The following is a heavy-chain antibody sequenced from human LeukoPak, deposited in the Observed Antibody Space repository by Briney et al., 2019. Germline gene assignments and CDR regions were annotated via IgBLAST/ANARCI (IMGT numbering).Heavy chain of an antibody. Sequence: KPGGSLRLSCAASGFTFSSYSMNWVRQAPGKGLEWVSSISSTSAHIFYADSVKGRFSISRDNAKNSLYLQMNSLRVEDTAVYYCTSRYCTTTNCYSFDNWGHGTLVTVSS. CDR2: ISSTSAHI. CDR1: GFTFSSYS. J-gene: IGHJ3*02. CDR3: TSRYCTTTNCYSFDN. D-gene: IGHD2-2*01. V-gene: IGHV3-21*01.